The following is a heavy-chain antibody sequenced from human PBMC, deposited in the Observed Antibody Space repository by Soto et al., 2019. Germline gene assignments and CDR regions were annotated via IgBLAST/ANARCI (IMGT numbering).Heavy chain of an antibody. Sequence: GGSLRLSCAASGFSISDYCIEWVRQAPGKGLEWVALISYDGSNTYYADSVKGRFTISRDNSKDTLFLQMTGLRREDTAVYYCAKGAGDSLYLGMDVWGQRTTVTVSS. D-gene: IGHD1-26*01. J-gene: IGHJ6*02. CDR1: GFSISDYC. CDR3: AKGAGDSLYLGMDV. CDR2: ISYDGSNT. V-gene: IGHV3-30*18.